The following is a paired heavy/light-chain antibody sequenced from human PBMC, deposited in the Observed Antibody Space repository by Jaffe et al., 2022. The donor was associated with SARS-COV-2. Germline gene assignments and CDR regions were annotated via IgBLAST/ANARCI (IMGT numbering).Heavy chain of an antibody. CDR3: AKVAYYGSGSYLLGWFDP. CDR2: ISGSGGST. V-gene: IGHV3-23*01. J-gene: IGHJ5*02. D-gene: IGHD3-10*01. Sequence: EVQLLESGGGLVQPGGSLRLSCAASGFTFSSYAMSWVRQAPGKGLEWVSAISGSGGSTYYADSVKGRFTISRDNSKNTLYLQMNSLRAEDTAVYYCAKVAYYGSGSYLLGWFDPWGQGTLVTVSS. CDR1: GFTFSSYA.
Light chain of an antibody. CDR3: QQYDNLFT. J-gene: IGKJ3*01. V-gene: IGKV1-33*01. CDR1: QDISNY. CDR2: DAS. Sequence: DIQMTQSPSSLSASVGDRVTITCQASQDISNYLNWYQQKPGKAPKLLIYDASNLETGVPSRFSGSGSGTDFTFTISSLQPEDIATYYCQQYDNLFTFGPGTKVDIK.